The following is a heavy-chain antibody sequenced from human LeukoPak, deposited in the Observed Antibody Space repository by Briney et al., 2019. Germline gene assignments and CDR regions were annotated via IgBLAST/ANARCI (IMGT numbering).Heavy chain of an antibody. V-gene: IGHV3-30*02. CDR1: GFTFSSYG. Sequence: PGGSLRLSCAASGFTFSSYGMHWVRQAPGKGLEWVSFIRHDGSNKYYSDSVKGRFTISRDSSKNTLYLQMNSLRAEDTAVYYCAKDPGAHYYGSGSYRRGSYFDYWGQGTLVTVSS. CDR3: AKDPGAHYYGSGSYRRGSYFDY. J-gene: IGHJ4*02. D-gene: IGHD3-10*01. CDR2: IRHDGSNK.